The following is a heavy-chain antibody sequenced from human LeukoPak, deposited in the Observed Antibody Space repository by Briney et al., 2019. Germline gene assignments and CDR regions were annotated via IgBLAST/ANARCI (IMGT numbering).Heavy chain of an antibody. Sequence: PSESLSLTCTVSGGSISSGSYYWSWIRQPAGTGLEWIGRIYTSGSTNYNPSLKSRVTISVDTSKNQFSLKLSSVTAADTAVYYCARDRQRMDVWGQGTTVTVSS. CDR1: GGSISSGSYY. V-gene: IGHV4-61*02. CDR3: ARDRQRMDV. CDR2: IYTSGST. J-gene: IGHJ6*02.